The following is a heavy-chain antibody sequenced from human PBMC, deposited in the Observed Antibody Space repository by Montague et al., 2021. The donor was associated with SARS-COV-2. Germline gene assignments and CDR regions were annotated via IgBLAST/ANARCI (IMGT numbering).Heavy chain of an antibody. Sequence: SETLSLTCTVSGDSISDYYWSWIRQPPGMGLEWIGYIFRSGATNYNPPLKSRVIISLDTSKSQFSLRLSSVTAADTAVYSCARTSRGSRYFYGVDVWGQGTPVTVSS. V-gene: IGHV4-59*01. CDR1: GDSISDYY. CDR3: ARTSRGSRYFYGVDV. CDR2: IFRSGAT. D-gene: IGHD3-10*01. J-gene: IGHJ6*02.